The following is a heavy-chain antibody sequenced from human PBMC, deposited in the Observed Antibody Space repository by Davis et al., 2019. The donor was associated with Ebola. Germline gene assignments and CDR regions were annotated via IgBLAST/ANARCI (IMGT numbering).Heavy chain of an antibody. Sequence: SETLSLTCAVYGGSFSGYYWSWIRQPPGKGLEWIGEINHSGSTNYNPSLKSRVTISVDTSKNQFSLKLSSVTAADTAVYYCAKSLQALTAILELDRDGFDIWGQGTMVTVSS. CDR2: INHSGST. D-gene: IGHD2-21*02. CDR1: GGSFSGYY. CDR3: AKSLQALTAILELDRDGFDI. V-gene: IGHV4-34*01. J-gene: IGHJ3*02.